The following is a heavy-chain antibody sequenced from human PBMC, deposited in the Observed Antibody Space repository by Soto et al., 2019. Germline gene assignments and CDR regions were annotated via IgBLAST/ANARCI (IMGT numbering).Heavy chain of an antibody. CDR2: ISGSGGST. J-gene: IGHJ6*01. CDR3: AKAAGKYFYALDV. CDR1: RVSVKSSA. Sequence: GCMGICSASCRVSVKSSAMGGVRKATGKGLEWVSAISGSGGSTYYADSVKGRFTISRDNSKNTLYLQMNSLRAEDTAVYYCAKAAGKYFYALDVWG. V-gene: IGHV3-23*01.